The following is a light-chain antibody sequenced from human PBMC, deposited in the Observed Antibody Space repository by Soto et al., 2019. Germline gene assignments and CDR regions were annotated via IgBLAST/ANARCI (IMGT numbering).Light chain of an antibody. CDR2: AAS. V-gene: IGKV1-8*01. CDR3: QQYYSYPLT. CDR1: QGISSY. J-gene: IGKJ4*01. Sequence: AIRMTQSPSSLSASTGDRVTITCRASQGISSYLAWYQQTPGKSPKLLIYAASTLLSGVPTRFSGIRSGTDCTLSVSCLQSEDFATYYWQQYYSYPLTFGGGTKVEIK.